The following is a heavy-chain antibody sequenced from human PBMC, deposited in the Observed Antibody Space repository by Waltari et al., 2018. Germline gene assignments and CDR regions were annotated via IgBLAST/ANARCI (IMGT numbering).Heavy chain of an antibody. CDR2: IYYSGST. D-gene: IGHD3-22*01. V-gene: IGHV4-59*11. CDR1: GGSISSHY. Sequence: QVQLQESGPGLVKPSETLSLTCTVSGGSISSHYWSWIRQPPGKGLEWIGYIYYSGSTNYNPSLKSRVTISVDTSKNQFSLKLSSVTAADTAVYYCARVGYYYDSSGNHDAFDIWGQGTMVTVSS. CDR3: ARVGYYYDSSGNHDAFDI. J-gene: IGHJ3*02.